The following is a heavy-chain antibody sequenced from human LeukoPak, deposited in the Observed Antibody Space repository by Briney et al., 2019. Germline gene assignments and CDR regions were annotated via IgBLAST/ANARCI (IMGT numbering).Heavy chain of an antibody. V-gene: IGHV3-20*04. D-gene: IGHD6-19*01. CDR1: GFTFDDYG. CDR2: INWNGGDT. CDR3: AREVLGVAGMPLYYMDV. Sequence: PGGSLRLSCAASGFTFDDYGMSWVRQVPGKGLEWVSGINWNGGDTGYADSVKGRFTISRENAKNSLYLQMNSLRAGDTAVYYCAREVLGVAGMPLYYMDVWGKGTTVTISS. J-gene: IGHJ6*03.